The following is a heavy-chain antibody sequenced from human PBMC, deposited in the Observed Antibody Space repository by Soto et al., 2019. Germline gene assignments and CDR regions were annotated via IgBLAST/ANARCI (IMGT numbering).Heavy chain of an antibody. CDR2: ISPYNGNT. Sequence: ASVKVSCKASGYTFTSYAISWARQAPGQGLEWMGWISPYNGNTNYAQNLQGRVTMTTDTSTTTAYMELRSLRSDDTAVYYCARGTTVTTTPTYYYMDVWGKGTTVTVSS. D-gene: IGHD4-4*01. CDR1: GYTFTSYA. V-gene: IGHV1-18*01. CDR3: ARGTTVTTTPTYYYMDV. J-gene: IGHJ6*03.